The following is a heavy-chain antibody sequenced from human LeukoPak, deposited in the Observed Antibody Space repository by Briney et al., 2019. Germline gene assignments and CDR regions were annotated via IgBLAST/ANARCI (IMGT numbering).Heavy chain of an antibody. J-gene: IGHJ4*02. CDR2: ISSSSSTI. V-gene: IGHV3-48*02. CDR3: ARGAGRSSYSYSYHPFDY. Sequence: PGGSLRLSCAASGFTFSSYSMNWVRQAPGKGLEWVSYISSSSSTIYYADSVKGRFTISRDNAKNSLYLQMNSLRDEDTAVYYCARGAGRSSYSYSYHPFDYWGQGTLVTVSS. D-gene: IGHD5-18*01. CDR1: GFTFSSYS.